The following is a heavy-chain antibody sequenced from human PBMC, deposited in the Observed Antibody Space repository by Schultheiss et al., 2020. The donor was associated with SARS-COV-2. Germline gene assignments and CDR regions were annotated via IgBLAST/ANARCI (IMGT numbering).Heavy chain of an antibody. Sequence: GGSLRLSCTASGFTFGDYAMSWVRQAPGKGLEWVGFIRSKAYGGTTEYAASVKGRFTISRDDSKSIAYLQMNSLKTEDTAVYYCARDHAGSVVYWGQGTLVTVSS. CDR1: GFTFGDYA. J-gene: IGHJ1*01. D-gene: IGHD2-8*02. V-gene: IGHV3-49*04. CDR2: IRSKAYGGTT. CDR3: ARDHAGSVVY.